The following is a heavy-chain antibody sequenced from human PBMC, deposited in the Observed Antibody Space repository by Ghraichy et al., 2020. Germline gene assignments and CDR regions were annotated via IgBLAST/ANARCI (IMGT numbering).Heavy chain of an antibody. Sequence: GALRLSCAASGFTVSSKYMSWVRQAPGKGLEWVSVIDSGGSGGSIYYADSVKGRFTISRDNSKNTLFLQLNSLRAEDTAVYYCARGDCTSTSCYYYGLDVWGQGTTVTVSS. CDR2: IDSGGSGGSI. CDR3: ARGDCTSTSCYYYGLDV. J-gene: IGHJ6*02. V-gene: IGHV3-53*01. CDR1: GFTVSSKY. D-gene: IGHD2-2*01.